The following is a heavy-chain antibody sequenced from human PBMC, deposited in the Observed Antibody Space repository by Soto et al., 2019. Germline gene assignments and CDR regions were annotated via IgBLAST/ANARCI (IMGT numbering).Heavy chain of an antibody. D-gene: IGHD6-13*01. V-gene: IGHV4-59*01. CDR3: ARGPLCEAAGTCGWFDP. Sequence: PSETLSLTCTVSGGSIISYYWSWIRQPPGEGLEWIGYIYYSGSTNYNPSLKSRVTISVDTSKNQFSLKLSSVTAAATAVYYCARGPLCEAAGTCGWFDPWGQGTLVTVSS. CDR1: GGSIISYY. J-gene: IGHJ5*02. CDR2: IYYSGST.